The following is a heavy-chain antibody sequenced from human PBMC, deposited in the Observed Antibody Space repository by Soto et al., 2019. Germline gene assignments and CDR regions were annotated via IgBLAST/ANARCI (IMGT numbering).Heavy chain of an antibody. CDR3: VKDRRSLRLTFDM. V-gene: IGHV3-9*02. Sequence: SVGYTWSWVRQPPGKGLEWVSGISWNGGSVSYADSVKGRFTISRDNAKESLYLQMDSLRPEDAALYYCVKDRRSLRLTFDMWGQGTMVTLSS. D-gene: IGHD5-12*01. J-gene: IGHJ3*02. CDR1: SVGYT. CDR2: ISWNGGSV.